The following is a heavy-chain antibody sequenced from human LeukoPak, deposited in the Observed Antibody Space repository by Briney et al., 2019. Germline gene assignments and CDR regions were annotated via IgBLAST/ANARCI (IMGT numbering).Heavy chain of an antibody. J-gene: IGHJ3*02. CDR2: ISYDGSNK. D-gene: IGHD6-13*01. CDR1: GFTFTIYG. V-gene: IGHV3-30*18. Sequence: GGSLRLSCAASGFTFTIYGMHWVRQAPGKGLEWVAVISYDGSNKYYADSVKGRFTISRDNSKNTLYLQMNSLRAEDTAVYYCAKVIQELGDAFDIWGQGTMVTVSS. CDR3: AKVIQELGDAFDI.